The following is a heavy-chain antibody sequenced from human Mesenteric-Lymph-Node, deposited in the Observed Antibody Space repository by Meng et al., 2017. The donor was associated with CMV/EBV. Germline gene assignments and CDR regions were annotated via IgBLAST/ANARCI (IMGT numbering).Heavy chain of an antibody. CDR3: ARGQMYYDFWSGYSAVLGMDV. J-gene: IGHJ6*02. Sequence: ASVKVSCKASGYTFTNYDITWVRQATGQGLEWMGWVNPDSGDTVYAQRFQGRVTMTRNTSISTAYMELSSLRSEDTAVYYCARGQMYYDFWSGYSAVLGMDVWGQGTTVTVSS. CDR2: VNPDSGDT. CDR1: GYTFTNYD. V-gene: IGHV1-8*02. D-gene: IGHD3-3*01.